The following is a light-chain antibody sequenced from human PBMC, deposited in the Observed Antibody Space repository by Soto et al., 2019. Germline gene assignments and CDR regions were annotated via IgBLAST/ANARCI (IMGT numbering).Light chain of an antibody. CDR3: NSYTSSSTLYVV. CDR1: SSDVGGYNY. CDR2: DVS. J-gene: IGLJ2*01. Sequence: QSALTQPASVSGSPGQSITISCTGTSSDVGGYNYVSWYQQRPGKAPKLMIYDVSNRPSGVSNRFSGSKSGNTASLTISGLQAEDEADYYCNSYTSSSTLYVVFGGGTKVT. V-gene: IGLV2-14*01.